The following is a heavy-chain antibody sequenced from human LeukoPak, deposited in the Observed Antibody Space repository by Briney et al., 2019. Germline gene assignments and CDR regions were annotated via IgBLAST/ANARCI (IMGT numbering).Heavy chain of an antibody. CDR2: IYYSGST. J-gene: IGHJ4*02. V-gene: IGHV4-61*08. D-gene: IGHD5-12*01. CDR1: GGSISSGGYY. Sequence: KSSETLSLTCTVSGGSISSGGYYWSWIRQHPGKGLEWIGYIYYSGSTNYNPSLKSRVTISVDTSKNQFSLKLSSVTAADTAVYYCARELVATPTDLYYFDYWGQGTLVTVSS. CDR3: ARELVATPTDLYYFDY.